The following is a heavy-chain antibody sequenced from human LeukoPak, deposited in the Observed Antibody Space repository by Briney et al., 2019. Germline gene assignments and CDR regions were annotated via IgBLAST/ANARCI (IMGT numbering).Heavy chain of an antibody. D-gene: IGHD3-9*01. Sequence: SETLSLTCTVSGGSISSYYWSWIRQPPGKGLEWIGYIYYSGSTNYNPSLKSRVTMSVDTSKNQFSLKLSSVTAADTAVYYCARDLVSASEGGDAFDIWGQGTMVTVSS. CDR3: ARDLVSASEGGDAFDI. CDR2: IYYSGST. CDR1: GGSISSYY. J-gene: IGHJ3*02. V-gene: IGHV4-59*01.